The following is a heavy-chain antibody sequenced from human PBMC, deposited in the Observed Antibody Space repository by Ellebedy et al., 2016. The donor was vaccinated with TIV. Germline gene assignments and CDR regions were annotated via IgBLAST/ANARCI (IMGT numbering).Heavy chain of an antibody. V-gene: IGHV3-33*01. J-gene: IGHJ6*03. CDR1: GFPFSTYG. D-gene: IGHD3-10*02. Sequence: GGSLRLXXAASGFPFSTYGMHWVRQAPGKGLEWVALLWYDGSNKKYADSVKGRLTISRDNSKNTLYLQMNSLRAEDTAVYYCAREMLTGYYYYMDVWGKGTTVTVSS. CDR3: AREMLTGYYYYMDV. CDR2: LWYDGSNK.